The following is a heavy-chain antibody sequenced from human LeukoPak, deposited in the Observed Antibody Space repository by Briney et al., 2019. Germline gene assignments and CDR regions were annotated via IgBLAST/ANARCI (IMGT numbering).Heavy chain of an antibody. Sequence: HPGGSLRLSCAASGFTFSNYAMSWVRHAPGKGLEWVSAISGSGGSTSYADSVKGRFTISRDNSKSTVSLQMNSLRAEDTAVYYCAKDRSLVVATCQDYWGHGTLVTVSS. CDR2: ISGSGGST. V-gene: IGHV3-23*01. D-gene: IGHD2-21*01. CDR3: AKDRSLVVATCQDY. J-gene: IGHJ4*01. CDR1: GFTFSNYA.